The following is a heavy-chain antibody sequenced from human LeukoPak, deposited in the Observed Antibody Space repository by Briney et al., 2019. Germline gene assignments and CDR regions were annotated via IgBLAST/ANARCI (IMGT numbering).Heavy chain of an antibody. CDR3: ARDLHSGTFDY. J-gene: IGHJ4*02. CDR2: ISSSSSTI. V-gene: IGHV3-48*01. CDR1: GFTFSSYS. Sequence: PGGSLRLSCAASGFTFSSYSMNWVRQAPGKGLEWVSYISSSSSTIYYADSVKGRFTISRDNAKNSLYLQMNSLRAEDTAVYYCARDLHSGTFDYWGQGTLVTVSS. D-gene: IGHD2-15*01.